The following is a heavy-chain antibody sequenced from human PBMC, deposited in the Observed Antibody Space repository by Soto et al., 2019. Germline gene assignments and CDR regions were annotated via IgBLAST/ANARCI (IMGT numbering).Heavy chain of an antibody. CDR1: GGSISSGDYY. Sequence: QVQLQESGPGLVKPSQTLSLTCTVSGGSISSGDYYWSWIRQPPGKGLEWIGYIYYSGSTYYNPSLKSRVTIAVDTSKNQFSLKISSVTAADTAVYYCARGGYDSSGYYYIGYYFDYWCQGTLVTVSS. V-gene: IGHV4-30-4*01. CDR3: ARGGYDSSGYYYIGYYFDY. D-gene: IGHD3-22*01. J-gene: IGHJ4*02. CDR2: IYYSGST.